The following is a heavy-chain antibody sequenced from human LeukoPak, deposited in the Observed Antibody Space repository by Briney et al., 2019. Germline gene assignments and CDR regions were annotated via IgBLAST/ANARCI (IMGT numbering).Heavy chain of an antibody. D-gene: IGHD5-12*01. CDR3: ARDSSSGYDD. Sequence: SETLSLTCAVYGGSFSGYYWSWIRQPPGKGLEWIGEINHSGSTNYNPSLKSRVTISVDTSKNQFSLKLSSVTAADTAVYYCARDSSSGYDDWGQGTLVTVSS. CDR2: INHSGST. CDR1: GGSFSGYY. V-gene: IGHV4-34*01. J-gene: IGHJ4*02.